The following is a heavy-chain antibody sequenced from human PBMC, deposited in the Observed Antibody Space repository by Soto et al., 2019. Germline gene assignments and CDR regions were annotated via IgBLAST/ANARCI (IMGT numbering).Heavy chain of an antibody. J-gene: IGHJ3*02. CDR2: INPNSGGT. D-gene: IGHD6-6*01. V-gene: IGHV1-2*02. Sequence: SVKVSCKASGYTFTGYHMHLVRQAPGQGLEWMGWINPNSGGTNYAQTFQGRVTMTRDTSISRAYMELRRLRSDDTAVYYCARERWDGARHDALDIWDRGRMGTVS. CDR1: GYTFTGYH. CDR3: ARERWDGARHDALDI.